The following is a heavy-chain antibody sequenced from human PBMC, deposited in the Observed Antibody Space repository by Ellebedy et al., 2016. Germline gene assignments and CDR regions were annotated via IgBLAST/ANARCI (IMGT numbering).Heavy chain of an antibody. CDR1: GGSVSSDY. CDR3: AKWNGGWYAFEV. Sequence: SEALSLTCNVSGGSVSSDYWNWIRRPPGKGLEWIGYVFHTGTTNYNPSLKSRVTMSVDTSKSQFSLRLTSVTAADTAVYYCAKWNGGWYAFEVWGQGTMVTVSS. CDR2: VFHTGTT. V-gene: IGHV4-59*02. D-gene: IGHD6-19*01. J-gene: IGHJ3*01.